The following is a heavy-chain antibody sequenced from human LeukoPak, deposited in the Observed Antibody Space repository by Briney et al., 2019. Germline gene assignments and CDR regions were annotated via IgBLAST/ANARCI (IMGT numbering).Heavy chain of an antibody. CDR3: ARDYPAYCGGDCYSSY. Sequence: PGGSLRLSCAASGFPFSSYSMNWVRQAPGKGLEWVSSISGSSSYIYYADSVKGRFTISRDNAKNSLYLQMNSLRAEDTAVYYCARDYPAYCGGDCYSSYWGQGTLVTVSS. D-gene: IGHD2-21*02. CDR1: GFPFSSYS. V-gene: IGHV3-21*01. J-gene: IGHJ4*02. CDR2: ISGSSSYI.